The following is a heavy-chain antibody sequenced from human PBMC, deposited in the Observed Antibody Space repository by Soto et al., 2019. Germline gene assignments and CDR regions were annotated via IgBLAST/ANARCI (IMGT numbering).Heavy chain of an antibody. V-gene: IGHV3-9*01. CDR3: AKDFAPVGEALDY. CDR1: GFTFDDYA. D-gene: IGHD1-26*01. Sequence: GGSLRLSCAASGFTFDDYAMHWVRQAPGKGLEWVSGISWNSGSIGYADSVKGRFTISRDNAKNSLYLQMNSLRAEDTALYYCAKDFAPVGEALDYWGQGTLVTVSS. J-gene: IGHJ4*02. CDR2: ISWNSGSI.